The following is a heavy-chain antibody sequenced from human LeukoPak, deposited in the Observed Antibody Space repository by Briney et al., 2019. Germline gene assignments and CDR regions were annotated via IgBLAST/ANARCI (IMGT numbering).Heavy chain of an antibody. V-gene: IGHV1-8*01. J-gene: IGHJ4*02. Sequence: ASVKVSCKASGYTFSSYDINWVRQATGQGLEWMGWMNPDSGNTGYAQNFQGRVTMTRNTSISTAYMELSSLRSEDTALYYCARDYDLGTYPFDYWGQGSPVTVSS. CDR1: GYTFSSYD. CDR3: ARDYDLGTYPFDY. D-gene: IGHD3/OR15-3a*01. CDR2: MNPDSGNT.